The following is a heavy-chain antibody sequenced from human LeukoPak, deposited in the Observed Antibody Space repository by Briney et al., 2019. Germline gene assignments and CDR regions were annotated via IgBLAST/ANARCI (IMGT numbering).Heavy chain of an antibody. D-gene: IGHD3-9*01. V-gene: IGHV4-34*01. CDR2: INHSGSA. CDR3: ARGQPLYTDAGSYYSGGFYYFDN. CDR1: GGSFSGYY. Sequence: SETLSLTCTVHGGSFSGYYWTWIRQPPRKGLEWIGDINHSGSAKYNPSLKSRVTISLGMSKNQFSLDVKSVTAADTAVYYCARGQPLYTDAGSYYSGGFYYFDNWGQGTLVTVSS. J-gene: IGHJ4*02.